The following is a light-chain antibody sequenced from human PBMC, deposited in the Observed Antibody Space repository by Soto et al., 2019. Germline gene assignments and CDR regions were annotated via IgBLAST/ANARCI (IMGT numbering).Light chain of an antibody. V-gene: IGLV2-14*01. CDR1: SSDVGGYNY. CDR3: SSYTSSNTHV. CDR2: DVS. Sequence: QSALTQPASVSGSPGQSITISCTGTSSDVGGYNYVSWYQQHPGKAPKLMIYDVSNRPSGISDRFSGSKSGNTASLTISGLQAEDEADYYFSSYTSSNTHVFGTGTKLTVL. J-gene: IGLJ1*01.